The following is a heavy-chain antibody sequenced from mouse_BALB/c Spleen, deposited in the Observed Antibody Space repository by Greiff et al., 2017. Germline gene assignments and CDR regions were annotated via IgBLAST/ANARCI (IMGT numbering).Heavy chain of an antibody. Sequence: EVKVVESGGGLVKPGGSLKLSCAASGFTFSDYYMYWVRQTPEKRLEWVATISDGGSYTYYPDSVKGRFTISRDNAKNNLYLQMSSLKSEDTAMYYCARGWGYYDYGAMDYWGQGTSVTVSS. CDR2: ISDGGSYT. J-gene: IGHJ4*01. V-gene: IGHV5-4*02. CDR1: GFTFSDYY. CDR3: ARGWGYYDYGAMDY. D-gene: IGHD2-4*01.